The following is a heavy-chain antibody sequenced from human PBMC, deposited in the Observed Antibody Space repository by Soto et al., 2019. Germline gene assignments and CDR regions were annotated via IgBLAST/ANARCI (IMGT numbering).Heavy chain of an antibody. V-gene: IGHV4-59*08. J-gene: IGHJ4*02. D-gene: IGHD6-13*01. Sequence: QVQLQESGPGLVKPSETLSLTCTVSGGSIGNSYWSWIRQSPGKGLEWIGYIYYSGSSNYHPSLKSRVSISVDTSKNQFSLKLSSVTAADTAVYYCARHSRSWPSFDYWGQGTLVIVSS. CDR2: IYYSGSS. CDR1: GGSIGNSY. CDR3: ARHSRSWPSFDY.